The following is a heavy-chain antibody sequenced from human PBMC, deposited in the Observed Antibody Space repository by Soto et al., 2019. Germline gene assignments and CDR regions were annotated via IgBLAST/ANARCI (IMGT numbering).Heavy chain of an antibody. CDR3: ARGMKAGYCISTSCLGWFDP. Sequence: QVQLVQSGAEVKKPGSSVKVSCKASGGTFSNYAINWVRQAPGQGLEWMGGIIPMFGTANYAQKFQGRVTITADESTTTAYMELSSLRSEDTAVYYCARGMKAGYCISTSCLGWFDPWGQGTLVAVSS. V-gene: IGHV1-69*12. CDR2: IIPMFGTA. CDR1: GGTFSNYA. D-gene: IGHD2-2*01. J-gene: IGHJ5*02.